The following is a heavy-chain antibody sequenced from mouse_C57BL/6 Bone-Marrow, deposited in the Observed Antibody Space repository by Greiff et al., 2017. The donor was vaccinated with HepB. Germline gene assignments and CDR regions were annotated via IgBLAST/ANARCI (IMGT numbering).Heavy chain of an antibody. CDR2: ISDGGSYT. V-gene: IGHV5-4*01. D-gene: IGHD2-3*01. CDR1: GFTFSSYA. Sequence: EVMLVESGGGLVKPGGSLKLSCAASGFTFSSYAMSWVRQTPEKRLEWVATISDGGSYTYYPDNVKGRFTISRDNAKNNLYLQMSHLKSEDTAMYYCARDRDGYYWYFDVWGTGTTVTVSS. CDR3: ARDRDGYYWYFDV. J-gene: IGHJ1*03.